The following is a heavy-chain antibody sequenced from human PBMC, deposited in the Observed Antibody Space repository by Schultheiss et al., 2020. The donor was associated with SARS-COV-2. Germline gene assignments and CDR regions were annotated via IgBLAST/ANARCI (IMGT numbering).Heavy chain of an antibody. CDR3: ARDWPIWTYYYYMDV. Sequence: SETLSLTCTVSGGSISSGDYYWSWIRQPPGKGLEWIGEINHSGSTNYNPSIKSRVTITVDTSKNQFSLKLSSVTAADTAVYYCARDWPIWTYYYYMDVWGKGTTVTVSS. V-gene: IGHV4-39*07. CDR2: INHSGST. D-gene: IGHD3/OR15-3a*01. CDR1: GGSISSGDYY. J-gene: IGHJ6*03.